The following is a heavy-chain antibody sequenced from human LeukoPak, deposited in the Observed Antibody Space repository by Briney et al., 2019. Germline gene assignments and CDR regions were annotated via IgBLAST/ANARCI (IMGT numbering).Heavy chain of an antibody. CDR3: AKASWVSSADAVL. Sequence: GGSLRLSCAASGFTFGSYAIYWVRQAPGKGLEWVSGISGSGGITYFADSVKGRFTLSRDESRNTVYLQLNNLRVEDTAIYYCAKASWVSSADAVLWGQGTLVTVSS. J-gene: IGHJ4*02. V-gene: IGHV3-23*01. D-gene: IGHD3-10*01. CDR1: GFTFGSYA. CDR2: ISGSGGIT.